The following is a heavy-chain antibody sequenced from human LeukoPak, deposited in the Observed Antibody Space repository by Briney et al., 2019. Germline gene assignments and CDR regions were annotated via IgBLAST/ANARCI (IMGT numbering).Heavy chain of an antibody. J-gene: IGHJ4*02. CDR3: SRGGDGGSYLGD. D-gene: IGHD1-26*01. CDR1: GFTFGSYC. CDR2: INSDGSTT. V-gene: IGHV3-74*03. Sequence: PGGSLRLSCAASGFTFGSYCMHWVRQAPGKGLVWVSRINSDGSTTTYADSVKGRFTISRDNAKNTLYLQMNSLRAEDTAVYYCSRGGDGGSYLGDWGQGTLVTVSS.